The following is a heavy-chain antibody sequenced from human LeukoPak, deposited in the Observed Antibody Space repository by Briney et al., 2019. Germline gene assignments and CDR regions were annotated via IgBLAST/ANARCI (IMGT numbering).Heavy chain of an antibody. CDR3: ARRGSYYDRDDAFDI. J-gene: IGHJ3*02. Sequence: GESLKISCQTSGYTFTAHWITWVRQVPGKGLEWVAIIYPGDSDTRYSPSFHGHVTISADKSITTAYLHCSSLKASDTAMHYCARRGSYYDRDDAFDIWGPGTMVTVSS. D-gene: IGHD3-10*01. V-gene: IGHV5-51*01. CDR2: IYPGDSDT. CDR1: GYTFTAHW.